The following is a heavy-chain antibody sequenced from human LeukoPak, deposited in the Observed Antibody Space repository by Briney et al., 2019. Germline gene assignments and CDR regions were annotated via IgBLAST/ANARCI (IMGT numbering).Heavy chain of an antibody. J-gene: IGHJ6*03. V-gene: IGHV1-8*02. Sequence: ASVKVSCKASGYTFTDYYMHWLRQAPGQGLEWLGWMNPNSGNTGYAQKFQGRVTMTRNTSMSTAYMELSSLRSEDTAVYYCARGRVGAHPFYYYYMDVWGKGTTVTISS. CDR3: ARGRVGAHPFYYYYMDV. CDR1: GYTFTDYY. D-gene: IGHD1-26*01. CDR2: MNPNSGNT.